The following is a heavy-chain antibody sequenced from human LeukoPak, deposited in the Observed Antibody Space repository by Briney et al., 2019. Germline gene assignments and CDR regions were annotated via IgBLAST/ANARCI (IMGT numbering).Heavy chain of an antibody. D-gene: IGHD1-26*01. CDR1: GYTFTGYY. Sequence: ASVKVSCKASGYTFTGYYMHWVRQAPGQGLEWMGRINPNSGGTNYAQKFQGRVTMTRDTSISTAYMELRSLRSDDTAVYYCARDLEWELLAFDIWGQGTMVTVSS. CDR3: ARDLEWELLAFDI. J-gene: IGHJ3*02. CDR2: INPNSGGT. V-gene: IGHV1-2*06.